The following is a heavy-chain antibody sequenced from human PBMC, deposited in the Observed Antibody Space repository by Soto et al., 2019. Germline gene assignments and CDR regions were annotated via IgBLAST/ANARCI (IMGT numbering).Heavy chain of an antibody. CDR1: GFTFSSYG. J-gene: IGHJ6*01. CDR3: AKGKHPEARGNSYYYGMDV. CDR2: ISYDGSNK. D-gene: IGHD3-10*01. V-gene: IGHV3-30*18. Sequence: GSLRLSCAASGFTFSSYGMHWVRQAPGKGLEWVAVISYDGSNKYYADSVKGRFTISRDNSKNTLYLQMNSLRAEDTAVYYCAKGKHPEARGNSYYYGMDVWGQGTTVTVPS.